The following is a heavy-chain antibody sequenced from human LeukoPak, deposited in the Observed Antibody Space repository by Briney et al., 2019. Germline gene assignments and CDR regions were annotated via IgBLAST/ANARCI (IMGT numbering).Heavy chain of an antibody. D-gene: IGHD2/OR15-2a*01. Sequence: GGSLRLSCAASGFTFSDYYMTWIRQAPGKGLECISYITSSGSSMYYADSVKGRFTISRDNAKNSLYLQMNSLRSEDTAVYYCARERNSYFDYWGPGTLVIVSS. CDR1: GFTFSDYY. CDR2: ITSSGSSM. J-gene: IGHJ4*02. V-gene: IGHV3-11*04. CDR3: ARERNSYFDY.